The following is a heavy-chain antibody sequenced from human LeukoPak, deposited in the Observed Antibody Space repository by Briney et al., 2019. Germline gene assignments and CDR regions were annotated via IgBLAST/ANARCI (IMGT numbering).Heavy chain of an antibody. Sequence: GGSLRLSCAASGFTFSSYAMSWVRQAPGKGLEWVSAISGSGGSTYYADSVKGRFTISRDTSKNTLYLQMNSLRAEDTAVYYCAKGRIQLWLTDPWGQGTLVTVSS. CDR2: ISGSGGST. V-gene: IGHV3-23*01. CDR3: AKGRIQLWLTDP. CDR1: GFTFSSYA. D-gene: IGHD5-18*01. J-gene: IGHJ5*02.